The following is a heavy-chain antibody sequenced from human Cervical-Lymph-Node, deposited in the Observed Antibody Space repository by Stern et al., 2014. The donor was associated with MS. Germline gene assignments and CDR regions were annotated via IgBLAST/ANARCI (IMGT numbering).Heavy chain of an antibody. CDR3: ATDYNY. Sequence: VQLVQSGXXXKKXXXXXKVSCKVXXXXXXXFFIXXXXQPPGKVLEWRRSFDPEDGETFYAQNFQGIVTMTXXTSAXTAYXXXXXXRSDDTAVYYCATDYNYWGQGTLVTVSS. V-gene: IGHV1-24*01. D-gene: IGHD3-10*01. J-gene: IGHJ4*02. CDR1: XXXXXXFF. CDR2: FDPEDGET.